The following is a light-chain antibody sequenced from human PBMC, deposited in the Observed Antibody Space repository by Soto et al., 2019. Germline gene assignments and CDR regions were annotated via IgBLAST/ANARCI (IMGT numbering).Light chain of an antibody. CDR3: AAWDDSLVGLV. Sequence: QLVLTQPPSASGTPGQRVTISCSGSSSNIGRNTVNWYQQLPGTAPKLLIDSNNQRPSGVPDRFSGSKFGTSAPLAISGLQSEDEADYYCAAWDDSLVGLVFGGGTKLTVL. CDR1: SSNIGRNT. V-gene: IGLV1-44*01. CDR2: SNN. J-gene: IGLJ3*02.